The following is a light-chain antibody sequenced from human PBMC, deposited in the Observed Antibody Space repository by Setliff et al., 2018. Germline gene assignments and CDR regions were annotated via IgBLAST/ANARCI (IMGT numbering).Light chain of an antibody. J-gene: IGLJ1*01. V-gene: IGLV2-11*01. Sequence: QSALTQPRSVSGSPGQSVTISCTGTSSDVGGYNYVSWYQQYPGKAPKLMIYDVSKRPSGVPDRFSGSKSGNTASLTISGLQAEDEADYYCSSYTNSNTYVFGTGTKVTVL. CDR2: DVS. CDR1: SSDVGGYNY. CDR3: SSYTNSNTYV.